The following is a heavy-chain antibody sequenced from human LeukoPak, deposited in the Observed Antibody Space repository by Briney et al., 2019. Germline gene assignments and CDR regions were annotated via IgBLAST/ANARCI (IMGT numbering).Heavy chain of an antibody. CDR1: GFTFSGSA. CDR3: TSPLPMVTATYYYYMDV. Sequence: PGGSLRLSCAASGFTFSGSAMHWVRQASGKGLEWVGRIRSKANSYATAYAASVKGRFTISRDDSKNTAYLQMNSLKTEDTAVYYCTSPLPMVTATYYYYMDVWGKGTTVTVSS. D-gene: IGHD2-15*01. J-gene: IGHJ6*03. V-gene: IGHV3-73*01. CDR2: IRSKANSYAT.